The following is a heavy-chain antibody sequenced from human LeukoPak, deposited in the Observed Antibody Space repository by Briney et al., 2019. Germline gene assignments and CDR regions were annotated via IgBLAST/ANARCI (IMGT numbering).Heavy chain of an antibody. CDR3: ARPEYYDILTGLGG. Sequence: GGSLRLSCVASGFTFSSYWMHWVRQAPGKGLVWVSRINSDGSSTKCADSVKGRFTISRDNAKNTLYLQMNSLRAEDTAVYYCARPEYYDILTGLGGWGQGTLVTVSS. CDR1: GFTFSSYW. D-gene: IGHD3-9*01. CDR2: INSDGSST. V-gene: IGHV3-74*03. J-gene: IGHJ4*02.